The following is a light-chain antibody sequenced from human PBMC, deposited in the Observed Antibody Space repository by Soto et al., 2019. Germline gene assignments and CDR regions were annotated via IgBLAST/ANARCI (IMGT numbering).Light chain of an antibody. J-gene: IGKJ5*01. CDR2: GAS. V-gene: IGKV3-20*01. CDR3: QQYDTSPPST. Sequence: EIVLTQSPDTLSLSPGERATLSRRASRSVSSSYLAWYQQKPGQAPRLLIYGASSRATGIPDRFSGSGSGTDFTLTISRLEPEDLAVYFCQQYDTSPPSTFGQGTRREIK. CDR1: RSVSSSY.